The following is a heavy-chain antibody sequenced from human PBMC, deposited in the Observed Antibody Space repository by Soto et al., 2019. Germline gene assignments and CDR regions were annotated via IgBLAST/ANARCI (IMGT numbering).Heavy chain of an antibody. Sequence: QVQVVQSGSEVKKPGASVKVSCKASGYTFTAYFMHWVRQAPGQGLEWIGIINPSGGSTNYAQKFQGRVAMTWDTSTRTVYMDLSSLRSDDTAVYYCARAPFSSSSFSFDYWGQGTLVTVSS. CDR1: GYTFTAYF. CDR2: INPSGGST. V-gene: IGHV1-46*01. J-gene: IGHJ4*02. CDR3: ARAPFSSSSFSFDY. D-gene: IGHD6-6*01.